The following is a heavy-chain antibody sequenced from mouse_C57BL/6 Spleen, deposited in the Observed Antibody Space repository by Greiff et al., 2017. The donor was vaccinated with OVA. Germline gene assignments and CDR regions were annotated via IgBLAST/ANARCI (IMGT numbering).Heavy chain of an antibody. Sequence: EVKLMESGPGLVKPSQSLSLTCSVTGYSITSGYYWNWIRQFPGNKLEWMGYISYDGSHTYNTSLKNRISITRDTSKNQFFLKLNSVTTEDTATYYCAKVLQGRDWYFDVWGTGTTVTVSS. V-gene: IGHV3-6*01. CDR1: GYSITSGYY. D-gene: IGHD3-3*01. J-gene: IGHJ1*03. CDR2: ISYDGSH. CDR3: AKVLQGRDWYFDV.